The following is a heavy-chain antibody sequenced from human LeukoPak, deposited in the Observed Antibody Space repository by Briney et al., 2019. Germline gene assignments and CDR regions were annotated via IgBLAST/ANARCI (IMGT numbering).Heavy chain of an antibody. V-gene: IGHV3-23*01. CDR2: ISGSGGST. Sequence: GRSLRLSCAASGFTFDDYAMHWVRQAPGKGLEWVPAISGSGGSTYYADSVKGRFTISRDNSKNTLYLQMNSLRAEDTAVYYCAKGLRFWNPGVDYWGQGTLVTVSS. J-gene: IGHJ4*02. D-gene: IGHD5-12*01. CDR3: AKGLRFWNPGVDY. CDR1: GFTFDDYA.